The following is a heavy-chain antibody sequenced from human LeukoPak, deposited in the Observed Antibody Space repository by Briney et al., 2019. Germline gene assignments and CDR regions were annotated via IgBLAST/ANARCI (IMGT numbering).Heavy chain of an antibody. CDR2: IYYSGST. CDR1: GGSISSSSYY. CDR3: ARVSGYDWETFYDY. V-gene: IGHV4-39*07. D-gene: IGHD5-12*01. J-gene: IGHJ4*02. Sequence: SETLSLTCTVSGGSISSSSYYWGWIRQPPGKGLEWIGSIYYSGSTYYNPSLKSRVTISVDTSKNQFSLKLNSVTAADTAVYYCARVSGYDWETFYDYWGQGTLVTVSS.